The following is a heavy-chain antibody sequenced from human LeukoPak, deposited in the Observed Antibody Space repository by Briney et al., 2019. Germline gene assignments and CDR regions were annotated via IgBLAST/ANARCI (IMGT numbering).Heavy chain of an antibody. V-gene: IGHV1-18*01. J-gene: IGHJ4*02. D-gene: IGHD6-13*01. CDR3: ARAPIAAAGDY. CDR1: GYTFTSYG. CDR2: INANNGNT. Sequence: GASVKVSCKASGYTFTSYGITWVRQAPGQGLEWMGWINANNGNTNYAQNLQGRVTMTRDTSTSTAYMELRSLRSDDTAVYYCARAPIAAAGDYGGQGPLATVSS.